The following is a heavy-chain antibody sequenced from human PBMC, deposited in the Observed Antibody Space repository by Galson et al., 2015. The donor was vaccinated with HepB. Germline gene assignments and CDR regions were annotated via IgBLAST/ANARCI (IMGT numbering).Heavy chain of an antibody. CDR1: GFTFSSYS. CDR2: ISSSSSYI. D-gene: IGHD2-2*01. Sequence: SLRLSCAASGFTFSSYSMNWVRQAPGKGLEWVSSISSSSSYIYYADSVKGRFTISRDNAKNSLYLQMNSLRAEDTAVYYCARAGCSSTSSVICWFDPWGQGTLVTVSS. CDR3: ARAGCSSTSSVICWFDP. V-gene: IGHV3-21*01. J-gene: IGHJ5*02.